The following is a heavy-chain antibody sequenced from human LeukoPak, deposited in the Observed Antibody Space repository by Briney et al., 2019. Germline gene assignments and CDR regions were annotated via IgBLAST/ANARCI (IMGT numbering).Heavy chain of an antibody. D-gene: IGHD3-22*01. V-gene: IGHV4-39*01. CDR1: GGSISSSSYY. CDR2: IYYSGST. J-gene: IGHJ4*02. CDR3: ARHARRYYDNSGYYPNYFDY. Sequence: SETLSLTCTVSGGSISSSSYYWGWIRQPPGKGLEWIGNIYYSGSTYYNPSLKSRVTISVDTSKNQFSLKLSSVTAADTAVYFCARHARRYYDNSGYYPNYFDYWGQGTLVTVSS.